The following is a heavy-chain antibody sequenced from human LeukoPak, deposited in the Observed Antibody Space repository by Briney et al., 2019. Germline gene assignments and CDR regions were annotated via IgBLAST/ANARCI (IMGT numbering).Heavy chain of an antibody. V-gene: IGHV4-39*07. CDR1: GGSTSSSSYY. CDR3: ARAIKEQWLDWWYFDY. Sequence: SETLSLTCNVSGGSTSSSSYYWAWIRQPPGKGLEWIGSIYYSGTTYYTPSLKSRVTISVDTSKNQFSLKLSSVTAADTAVYYCARAIKEQWLDWWYFDYWGQGTLVTASS. CDR2: IYYSGTT. D-gene: IGHD6-19*01. J-gene: IGHJ4*02.